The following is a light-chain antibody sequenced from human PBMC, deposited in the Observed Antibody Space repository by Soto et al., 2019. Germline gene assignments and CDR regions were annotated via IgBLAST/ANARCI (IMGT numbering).Light chain of an antibody. J-gene: IGLJ1*01. CDR1: SSDIGGYNY. CDR3: SSYTSTSTLYV. CDR2: DVS. V-gene: IGLV2-14*03. Sequence: QSALTQPASVSGSPGQSITISFTGTSSDIGGYNYVSWYQQLPGKVPKLIIYDVSNRPSGVSDRFSGSKSGNAASLTISGLQAEDESDYYCSSYTSTSTLYVFGTGTKRTVL.